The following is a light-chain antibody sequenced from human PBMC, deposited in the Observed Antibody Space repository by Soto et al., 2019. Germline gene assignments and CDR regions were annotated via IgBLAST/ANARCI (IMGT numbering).Light chain of an antibody. J-gene: IGKJ4*01. CDR3: QQYNKWPLT. V-gene: IGKV3-15*01. Sequence: EIVMTQSPATLSVSPGERATLSCRASQSVYTTLAWYQQRPGQAPRLLIYSASTRATGIPARFSGSRSGTEFTLTISSLQSEDFAVYYCQQYNKWPLTFGGGTTVEIK. CDR2: SAS. CDR1: QSVYTT.